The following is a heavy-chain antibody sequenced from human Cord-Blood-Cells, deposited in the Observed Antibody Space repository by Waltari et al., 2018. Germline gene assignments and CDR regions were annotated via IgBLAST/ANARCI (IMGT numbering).Heavy chain of an antibody. CDR1: GYPHDACT. J-gene: IGHJ5*02. V-gene: IGHV1-24*01. CDR2: FDPEDGET. D-gene: IGHD1-26*01. Sequence: QVHLVQSCVEVKKPWASVIVACEVSGYPHDACTMYLEQQGFGKGLEWMGGFDPEDGETIYAQKFQGRVTMTEDTSTDTAYMELSSLRSEDTAVYYCALLDLTWERLRWFDPWGQGTLVTVSS. CDR3: ALLDLTWERLRWFDP.